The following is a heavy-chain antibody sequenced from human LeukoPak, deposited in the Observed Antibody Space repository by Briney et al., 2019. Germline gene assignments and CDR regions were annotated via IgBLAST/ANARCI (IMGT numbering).Heavy chain of an antibody. CDR3: ARHTAFSGGAAAGTEG. V-gene: IGHV4-39*01. CDR1: GGSISSSSYY. D-gene: IGHD6-13*01. Sequence: PSETLSLTCTVSGGSISSSSYYWGWIRQPPGKGLEWIGSIYYSGSTYYNPSLKSRVTISVDTSKNQFSLKLSSVTAAHTAVYYCARHTAFSGGAAAGTEGWGQGTLVTVSS. J-gene: IGHJ4*02. CDR2: IYYSGST.